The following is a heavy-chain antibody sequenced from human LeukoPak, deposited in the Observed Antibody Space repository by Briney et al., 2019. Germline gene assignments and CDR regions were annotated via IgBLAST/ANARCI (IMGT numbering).Heavy chain of an antibody. D-gene: IGHD1-26*01. CDR3: AKEWELLRAFDI. J-gene: IGHJ3*02. CDR2: ISWNSGSI. V-gene: IGHV3-9*01. Sequence: PGRSLRLSCAASGFTFDDYAMHWVRQAPGKGLEWVSGISWNSGSIGYADSVKGRFTISRDNAKNSLYLQMNSLRAEDTALYYCAKEWELLRAFDIWGQGTMVTVSS. CDR1: GFTFDDYA.